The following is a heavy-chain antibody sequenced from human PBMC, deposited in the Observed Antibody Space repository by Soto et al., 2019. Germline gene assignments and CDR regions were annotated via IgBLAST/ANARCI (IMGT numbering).Heavy chain of an antibody. CDR3: AKATSWVEGTHYYGMDV. D-gene: IGHD1-1*01. Sequence: QVQLVESGGGVVQPGRSLRLSCAASGFTFSSYGMHWVRQAPGKGLEWVAVISYDGSNKYYADSVKGRFTISRDNSKNTLYLQMNSLRAEDTAVYYCAKATSWVEGTHYYGMDVWGQGTTVTVSS. CDR1: GFTFSSYG. CDR2: ISYDGSNK. V-gene: IGHV3-30*18. J-gene: IGHJ6*02.